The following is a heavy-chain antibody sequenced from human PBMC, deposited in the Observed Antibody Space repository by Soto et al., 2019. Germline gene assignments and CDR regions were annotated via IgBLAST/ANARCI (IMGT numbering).Heavy chain of an antibody. Sequence: SVKVSCKASGGTFSSYAISWVRQAPGQGLEWMGGIIPIFGTANYAQKFQGRVTITADDSTSTAYMELSSLRSEDTAVYYCAREVDYYDSSGYSVPQAFDIWGQGTMVTVSS. CDR2: IIPIFGTA. CDR3: AREVDYYDSSGYSVPQAFDI. J-gene: IGHJ3*02. CDR1: GGTFSSYA. D-gene: IGHD3-22*01. V-gene: IGHV1-69*13.